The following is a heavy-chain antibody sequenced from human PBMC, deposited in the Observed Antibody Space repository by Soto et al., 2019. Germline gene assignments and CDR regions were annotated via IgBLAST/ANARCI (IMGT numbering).Heavy chain of an antibody. J-gene: IGHJ6*02. D-gene: IGHD2-2*01. CDR2: IIPISETT. CDR3: ARSQGSSTSLEIYYYYYGMDV. V-gene: IGHV1-69*13. Sequence: ASVKVSCKASGGTFSSYAISWVRQAPGQGLEWMGGIIPISETTNYAQKFQGRVTITADESKSTAYMELSSLRSEDTAVYYCARSQGSSTSLEIYYYYYGMDVWGQGTKVTVSS. CDR1: GGTFSSYA.